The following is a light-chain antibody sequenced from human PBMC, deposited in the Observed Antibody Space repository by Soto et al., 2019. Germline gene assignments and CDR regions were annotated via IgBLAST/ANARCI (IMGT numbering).Light chain of an antibody. CDR3: QQYDNLPPVYT. J-gene: IGKJ2*01. V-gene: IGKV1-33*01. CDR2: DVS. Sequence: DIQMTQSPSSLSASVGDRVTITCQASQDISNYLNWYQQKPGKAPNLLIYDVSNLETEVPSRFCGSGSGTDFNFTISSLQTEDIATYYCQQYDNLPPVYTFGQGTKLEIK. CDR1: QDISNY.